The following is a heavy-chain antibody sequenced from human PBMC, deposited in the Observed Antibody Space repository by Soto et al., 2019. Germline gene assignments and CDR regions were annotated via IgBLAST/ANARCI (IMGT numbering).Heavy chain of an antibody. CDR3: ARVASSAYSGAFDI. V-gene: IGHV3-20*04. CDR1: GFTFDDYG. Sequence: GGSLRLSCAASGFTFDDYGMSWVRQAPGKGLEWVSGINWNGGRTGYANSVKGRFTISRDKAKNSLYLQMNSLRAEDTALYYCARVASSAYSGAFDIWGQGTMVTVSS. D-gene: IGHD2-15*01. J-gene: IGHJ3*02. CDR2: INWNGGRT.